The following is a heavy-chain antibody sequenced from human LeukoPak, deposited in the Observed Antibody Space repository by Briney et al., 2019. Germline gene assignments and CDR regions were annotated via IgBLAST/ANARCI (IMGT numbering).Heavy chain of an antibody. CDR3: ARGASSGYRIDY. CDR2: ISSSSSYI. CDR1: GSTFSSYS. J-gene: IGHJ4*02. V-gene: IGHV3-21*01. D-gene: IGHD5-18*01. Sequence: GGSLRLSCAASGSTFSSYSMNWVRQAPGKGLEWVSSISSSSSYIYYADSVKGRFTISRDNAKNSLYLQMNSLTAEDTALYYCARGASSGYRIDYWGQGTLVTVSS.